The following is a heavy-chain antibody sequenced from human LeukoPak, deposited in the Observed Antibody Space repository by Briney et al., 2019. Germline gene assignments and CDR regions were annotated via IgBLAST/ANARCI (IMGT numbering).Heavy chain of an antibody. CDR1: GLTFRNYW. CDR2: INGDGSSI. V-gene: IGHV3-74*01. J-gene: IGHJ3*02. CDR3: ARGTERLPRSAFDI. D-gene: IGHD5-18*01. Sequence: GGSLRLSCAASGLTFRNYWMHWVRQAPGKGLEWVSRINGDGSSITSVDSVKGGFTISRDNAKNTLHLQMNSLRVEDTAVYYCARGTERLPRSAFDIWGQGTLVTVSS.